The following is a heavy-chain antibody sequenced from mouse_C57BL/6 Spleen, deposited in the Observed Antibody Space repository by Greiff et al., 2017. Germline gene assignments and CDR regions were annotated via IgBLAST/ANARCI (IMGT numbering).Heavy chain of an antibody. CDR1: GYAFSSYW. CDR3: ARHYGSSLWYFDV. J-gene: IGHJ1*03. CDR2: IYPGDGDT. D-gene: IGHD1-1*01. Sequence: VQLQQSGAELVKPGASVKISCKASGYAFSSYWMNWVKQRPGKGLEWIGQIYPGDGDTNYNGKFKGKATLTADKSSSTAYMQLSSLTSEDSAVYFCARHYGSSLWYFDVWGTGTTVTVSS. V-gene: IGHV1-80*01.